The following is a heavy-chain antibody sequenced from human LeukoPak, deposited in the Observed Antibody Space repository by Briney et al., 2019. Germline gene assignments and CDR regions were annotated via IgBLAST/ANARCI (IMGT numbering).Heavy chain of an antibody. CDR2: ISGST. D-gene: IGHD5-12*01. CDR3: AKLGYSGYDPKDY. V-gene: IGHV3-23*01. CDR1: GFTFSSYA. J-gene: IGHJ4*02. Sequence: GGSLRLSCAASGFTFSSYAMSWVRQAPGKGLEWVSGISGSTYYADSVKRQFTISRDHSKITLYLQMNSLRAEDTAVYYCAKLGYSGYDPKDYWGQRTLVTVSS.